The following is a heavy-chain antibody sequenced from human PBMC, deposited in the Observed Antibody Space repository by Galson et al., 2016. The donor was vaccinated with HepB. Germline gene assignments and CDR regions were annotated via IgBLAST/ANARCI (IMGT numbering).Heavy chain of an antibody. J-gene: IGHJ5*02. D-gene: IGHD1-26*01. CDR2: IIPMFDKT. V-gene: IGHV1-69*06. Sequence: SVKVSCKASGGTFSSYAFSWVRQAPGQGLEWMGGIIPMFDKTKYGQKFQGRVTIIADKSTSTVYMDLNSLTFEDTAVYYCARVRGIVGATFWGWFDPWGQGTLVSVSS. CDR3: ARVRGIVGATFWGWFDP. CDR1: GGTFSSYA.